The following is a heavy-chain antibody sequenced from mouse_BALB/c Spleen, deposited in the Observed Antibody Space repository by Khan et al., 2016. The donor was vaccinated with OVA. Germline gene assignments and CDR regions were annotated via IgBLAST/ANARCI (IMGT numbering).Heavy chain of an antibody. J-gene: IGHJ4*01. CDR2: INPNNGVT. V-gene: IGHV1-26*01. CDR1: GYTFTEFS. Sequence: VQLQQSGPELVKPGASVKISCKTSGYTFTEFSFHWVKLSHGKGFVWIGVINPNNGVTSYNQNFKGKATLTVDQSSSTAYMEFRSLTAEESESEYCARDAGSDWGQGTSVTGSS. CDR3: ARDAGSD.